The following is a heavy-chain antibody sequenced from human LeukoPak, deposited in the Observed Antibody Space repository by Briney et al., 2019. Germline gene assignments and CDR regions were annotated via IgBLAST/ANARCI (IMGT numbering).Heavy chain of an antibody. Sequence: ESLKISCKGSGDSFTTYWIAWVRQMPGKGLGWMGIIYPGDSDTRYSPSFQGQVTISADKSISTAYLQWSSLKASDTAMYYCVRHTGRAWFLFDSWGQGTLVTVSS. CDR2: IYPGDSDT. D-gene: IGHD6-19*01. V-gene: IGHV5-51*01. CDR1: GDSFTTYW. CDR3: VRHTGRAWFLFDS. J-gene: IGHJ4*02.